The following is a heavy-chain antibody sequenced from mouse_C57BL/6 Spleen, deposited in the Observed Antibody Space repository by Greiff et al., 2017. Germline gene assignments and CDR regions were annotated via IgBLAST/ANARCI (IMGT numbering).Heavy chain of an antibody. J-gene: IGHJ4*01. D-gene: IGHD1-1*01. V-gene: IGHV5-17*01. CDR3: AINYYGSSYNYAMDY. CDR1: GFTFSDYG. CDR2: ISSGSSTI. Sequence: EVQRVESGGGLVKPGGSLKLSCAASGFTFSDYGMHWVRQAPEKGLEWVAYISSGSSTIYYADTVKGRFTISRDNAKNTLFLQMTSLRSEDTAMYYCAINYYGSSYNYAMDYWGQGTSVTVSS.